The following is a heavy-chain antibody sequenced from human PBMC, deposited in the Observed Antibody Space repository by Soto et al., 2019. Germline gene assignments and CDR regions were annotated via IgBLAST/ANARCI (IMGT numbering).Heavy chain of an antibody. CDR1: GFIFNNFG. D-gene: IGHD3-10*01. CDR3: AKLDGSGTYHHSPFDF. CDR2: ISYDGGQE. V-gene: IGHV3-30*18. Sequence: QVQLVESGGGVVQPGRSLRLSCTASGFIFNNFGMLWVRQAPGRGLEWLTLISYDGGQEYYADSVTGRFTISRDNSKNTLYLQMNSLRTEDTAVYYCAKLDGSGTYHHSPFDFWGQGTLVTVSS. J-gene: IGHJ4*02.